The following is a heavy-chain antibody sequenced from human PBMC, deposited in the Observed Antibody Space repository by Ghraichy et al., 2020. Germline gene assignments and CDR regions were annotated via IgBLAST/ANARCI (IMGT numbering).Heavy chain of an antibody. CDR1: GFTFSSYS. CDR3: ARDDQSGYEDYYFDY. Sequence: GGSLRLSCAASGFTFSSYSMNWVRQAPGKGLEWVSSISSSSSYIYYADSVKGRFTISRDNAKNSLYLQMNSLRAEDTAVYYCARDDQSGYEDYYFDYWGQGTLVTVSS. J-gene: IGHJ4*02. D-gene: IGHD5-12*01. V-gene: IGHV3-21*01. CDR2: ISSSSSYI.